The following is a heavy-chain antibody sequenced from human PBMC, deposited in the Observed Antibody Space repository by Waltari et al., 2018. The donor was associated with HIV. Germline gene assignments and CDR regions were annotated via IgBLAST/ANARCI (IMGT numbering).Heavy chain of an antibody. CDR3: VKDGCSSGWCFDY. CDR2: ISSDVRDK. J-gene: IGHJ4*02. Sequence: QVQLLESGGGVLLPGASLRLSCGAPGSCLRFYGIPCVRQAPGKGLGWGAVISSDVRDKFFGDSVKGRVTISRDNSKNTVNLQMHSLRVNDTATYYCVKDGCSSGWCFDYWGQGTLVTVSS. D-gene: IGHD6-19*01. CDR1: GSCLRFYG. V-gene: IGHV3-30*18.